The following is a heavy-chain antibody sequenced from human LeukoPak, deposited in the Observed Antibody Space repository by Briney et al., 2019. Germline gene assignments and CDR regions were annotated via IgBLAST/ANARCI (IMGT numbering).Heavy chain of an antibody. Sequence: GGSLRLSCAASGFTFSRNVHWVRQAPGKGLEWVALISYDGNNKFHADSVKGRFTISRDNSRNTLYLQMNSLRGEDAAVYSCARGGIPTGPYYYFYYMDVWGKGTAVTVSS. CDR1: GFTFSRNV. D-gene: IGHD3-10*01. CDR2: ISYDGNNK. CDR3: ARGGIPTGPYYYFYYMDV. V-gene: IGHV3-30*01. J-gene: IGHJ6*03.